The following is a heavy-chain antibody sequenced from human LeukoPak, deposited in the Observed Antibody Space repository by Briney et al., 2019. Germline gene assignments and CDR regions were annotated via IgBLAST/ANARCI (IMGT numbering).Heavy chain of an antibody. V-gene: IGHV4-4*02. J-gene: IGHJ4*02. Sequence: PGGSLRLSCAASGFTFSSYWMSWVRQPPGKGLEWIGEIYHSGSTNYNPSLKSRVTISVDKSKNQFSLKLSSVTAADTAVYYCARGGSSSWYVIDYWGQGTLVTVSS. CDR1: GFTFSSYW. D-gene: IGHD6-13*01. CDR2: IYHSGST. CDR3: ARGGSSSWYVIDY.